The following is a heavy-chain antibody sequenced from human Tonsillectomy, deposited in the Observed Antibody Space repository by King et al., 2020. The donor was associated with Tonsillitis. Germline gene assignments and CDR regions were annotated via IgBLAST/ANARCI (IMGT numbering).Heavy chain of an antibody. V-gene: IGHV3-11*01. CDR3: ARDGERNVVVVAAV. D-gene: IGHD2-15*01. Sequence: GGAGGGWGKPGGSVRLSCAASGFPFSDYYMSWIRQAPGKGLEWVSYISSSGSTIYYADSVKGRFTISRDNAKNSLYLQLNRLRAEDTAVYSCARDGERNVVVVAAVWGQGTTVTVSS. CDR1: GFPFSDYY. CDR2: ISSSGSTI. J-gene: IGHJ6*02.